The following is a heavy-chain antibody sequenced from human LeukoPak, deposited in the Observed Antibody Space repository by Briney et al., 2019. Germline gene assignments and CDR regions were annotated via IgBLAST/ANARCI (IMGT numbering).Heavy chain of an antibody. Sequence: ASVKVSCKASGYTFTGYYMHWVRQAPGQGLEWMGWINPNSGGTNYAQKFQGRVTMTRDTSISTAYMELSRLRSDDTAVYYCARGDPDYGGYSGGWFDPWGQGTLVTVSS. CDR2: INPNSGGT. CDR3: ARGDPDYGGYSGGWFDP. V-gene: IGHV1-2*02. D-gene: IGHD4-23*01. J-gene: IGHJ5*02. CDR1: GYTFTGYY.